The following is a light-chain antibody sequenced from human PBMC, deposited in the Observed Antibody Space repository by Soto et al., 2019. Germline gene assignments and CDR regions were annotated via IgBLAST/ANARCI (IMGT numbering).Light chain of an antibody. CDR2: EVA. J-gene: IGLJ2*01. V-gene: IGLV2-11*01. CDR3: CSFAGGYTLDVV. Sequence: QSVLTQPRSVSGSPGQSVTISCTGTSGDVGGYNYVSWYQHHPGKAPKLMIYEVAQRPSGVPDRFSGSKSGNTASLTISGLQAEDRADYYCCSFAGGYTLDVVFGGGTKLTVL. CDR1: SGDVGGYNY.